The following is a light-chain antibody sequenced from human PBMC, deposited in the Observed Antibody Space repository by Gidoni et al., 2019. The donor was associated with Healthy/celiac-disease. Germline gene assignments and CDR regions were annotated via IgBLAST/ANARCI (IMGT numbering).Light chain of an antibody. V-gene: IGKV1-9*01. CDR1: QGISSY. CDR3: QQLSSYPLT. CDR2: AAS. Sequence: IQLTHSTASLSASVGDRVTITCRASQGISSYLAWYQQKPGKATKLLIYAASTLQSGVPSRFSGSGSGTDFTLTISILHPEDFATYYCQQLSSYPLTFGGGTKVEIK. J-gene: IGKJ4*01.